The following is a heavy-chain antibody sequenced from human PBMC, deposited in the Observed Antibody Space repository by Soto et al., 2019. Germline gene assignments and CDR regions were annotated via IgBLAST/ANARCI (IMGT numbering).Heavy chain of an antibody. CDR3: ARGQFDDSSGGFDY. D-gene: IGHD3-22*01. V-gene: IGHV3-33*01. J-gene: IGHJ4*02. CDR1: GFTFSSYG. CDR2: IWYDGSNK. Sequence: QVQLVESGGGVVQPGRSLRLSCAASGFTFSSYGMHWVRQAPGKGLEWVAGIWYDGSNKYYAESVKGRFTISRDNPKNTLCLQMNSLRAEDTAVYYCARGQFDDSSGGFDYWGQGTLVTVSS.